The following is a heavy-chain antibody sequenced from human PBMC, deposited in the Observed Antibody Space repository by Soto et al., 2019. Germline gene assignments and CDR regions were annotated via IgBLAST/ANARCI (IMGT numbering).Heavy chain of an antibody. Sequence: SETLSLTCAVYGGSFSGYYWSWIRQPPGKGLEWIGEINHSGSTNYNPSLKSRVTISVDTSKNQFSLKLSSVTAADTAVYYCARGQEGGSGGSWGKDYYYYYMDVWGKGTTVTVSS. D-gene: IGHD2-15*01. J-gene: IGHJ6*03. CDR2: INHSGST. CDR3: ARGQEGGSGGSWGKDYYYYYMDV. V-gene: IGHV4-34*01. CDR1: GGSFSGYY.